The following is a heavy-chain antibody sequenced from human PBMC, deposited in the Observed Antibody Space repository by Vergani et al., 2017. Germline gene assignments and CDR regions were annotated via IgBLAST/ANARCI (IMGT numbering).Heavy chain of an antibody. CDR2: IKQDGSER. J-gene: IGHJ4*02. CDR3: AREERSNTSPFVGD. D-gene: IGHD2/OR15-2a*01. Sequence: EVHLVESGGGLVQPGGSLRLSCAASGFTFSSFWMSWVRQDPGRGLGWVGNIKQDGSERHYVDSLKGRFTISRDNSKNTVYLQMNSLKAEDRATYYCAREERSNTSPFVGDWGQGTLVTV. V-gene: IGHV3-7*03. CDR1: GFTFSSFW.